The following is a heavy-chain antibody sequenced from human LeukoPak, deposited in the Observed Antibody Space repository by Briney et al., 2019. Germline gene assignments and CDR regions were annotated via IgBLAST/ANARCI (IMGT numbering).Heavy chain of an antibody. CDR2: IGDTDLMT. D-gene: IGHD1-26*01. V-gene: IGHV3-23*01. Sequence: RGSLRLSCAASGFTFSLNAMTWVRQAPGKGLEWVSTIGDTDLMTHYADSVKGRFTVSRDNSKNTLYLQMNSLRADDTAVYYCAKDQAPTVGATNCWDQGTLVTVSS. CDR3: AKDQAPTVGATNC. CDR1: GFTFSLNA. J-gene: IGHJ4*02.